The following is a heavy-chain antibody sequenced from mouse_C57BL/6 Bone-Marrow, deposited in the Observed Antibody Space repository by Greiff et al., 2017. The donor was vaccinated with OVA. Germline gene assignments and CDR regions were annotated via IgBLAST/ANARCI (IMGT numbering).Heavy chain of an antibody. V-gene: IGHV5-9-1*02. J-gene: IGHJ4*01. D-gene: IGHD2-5*01. Sequence: EVKLVESGEGLVKPGGSLKLSCAASGFTFSSYAMSWVRQTPEKRLEWVAYISSGGDYIYYADTVKGRFTISRDNARNTLYLQMSSLKSEDTAMYYCTRESAYYSNYNYAMDYWGQGTSVTVSS. CDR2: ISSGGDYI. CDR1: GFTFSSYA. CDR3: TRESAYYSNYNYAMDY.